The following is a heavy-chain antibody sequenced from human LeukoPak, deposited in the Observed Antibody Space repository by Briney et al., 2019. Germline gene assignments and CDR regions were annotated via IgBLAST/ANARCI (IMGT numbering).Heavy chain of an antibody. CDR3: ASHYEFARIGGAFDI. V-gene: IGHV5-51*01. D-gene: IGHD5-12*01. J-gene: IGHJ3*02. CDR1: GYSFTSYW. CDR2: IYPGDSDT. Sequence: GESLKTSWQGSGYSFTSYWIGWVRPMPGKGLEWMGIIYPGDSDTRYSPSFQGQVTISADKSISTAYLQWSSLKASDTAMYYCASHYEFARIGGAFDIWGQGTMVTVSS.